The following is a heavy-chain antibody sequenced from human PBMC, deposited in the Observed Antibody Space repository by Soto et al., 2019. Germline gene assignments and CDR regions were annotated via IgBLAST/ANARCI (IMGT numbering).Heavy chain of an antibody. CDR2: ISGSTTST. V-gene: IGHV3-23*01. D-gene: IGHD6-6*01. CDR3: AKGSASARPYYFDF. CDR1: EFTFSSYV. J-gene: IGHJ4*02. Sequence: GGSLRLSCAASEFTFSSYVMSWVRQAPGKGLEWVAAISGSTTSTYYADSVKGRFTISRDHSKGTLYLQMSSLRAEDTALYFCAKGSASARPYYFDFWGQGTLVTVSS.